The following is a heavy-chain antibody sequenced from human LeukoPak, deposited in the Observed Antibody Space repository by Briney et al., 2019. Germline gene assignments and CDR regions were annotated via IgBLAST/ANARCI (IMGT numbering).Heavy chain of an antibody. CDR1: GGSISSYY. CDR3: ARGDVFSYY. V-gene: IGHV4-59*01. J-gene: IGHJ4*02. CDR2: IHYSGST. D-gene: IGHD5-24*01. Sequence: PSETLSLTCSVSGGSISSYYCNWIRQPPGKGLEWIGYIHYSGSTNYNPSLKSRVTISVDTSKNQFSLKLSSVTAADTAVYYCARGDVFSYYWGQGTLVTVSS.